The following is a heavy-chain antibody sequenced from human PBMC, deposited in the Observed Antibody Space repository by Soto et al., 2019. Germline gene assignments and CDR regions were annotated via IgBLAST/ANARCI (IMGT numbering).Heavy chain of an antibody. CDR2: INPSSGNT. D-gene: IGHD2-21*01. Sequence: QVQLVQSGAEVKKPGASVKVSCKASGYSFTRHDINWVRQAPGQGLEWMGWINPSSGNTGYAQRFLGRLTMTTDTSTSTDSMALSGLKSVGRAIYYGAGVGILVSGVIGSYGLGDWGQGTMVTVPS. CDR1: GYSFTRHD. CDR3: AGVGILVSGVIGSYGLGD. V-gene: IGHV1-8*01. J-gene: IGHJ6*02.